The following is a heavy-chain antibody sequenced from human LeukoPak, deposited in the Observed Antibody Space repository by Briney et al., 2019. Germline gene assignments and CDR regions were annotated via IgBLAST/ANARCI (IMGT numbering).Heavy chain of an antibody. J-gene: IGHJ3*02. CDR2: IYYSGST. D-gene: IGHD2-15*01. V-gene: IGHV4-59*12. CDR3: ARDLGGDAFDI. CDR1: GGSISSYY. Sequence: SETLSLTCTVSGGSISSYYWSWIRQPPGKGLEWIGYIYYSGSTNYNPSLKSRVTISVDTSKNQFSLKLSSVTAADTAVYYCARDLGGDAFDIWGQGTMVTVSS.